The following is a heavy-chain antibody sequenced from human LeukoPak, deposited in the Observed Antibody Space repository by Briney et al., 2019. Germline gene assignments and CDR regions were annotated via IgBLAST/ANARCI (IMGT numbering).Heavy chain of an antibody. CDR1: GFTFSSSS. Sequence: GGSLRLSCAASGFTFSSSSMSWVRQAPGKGLEWVSVISGSGGSTDYADSVKGRFTISRDNSKNALYLQMNSLRAEDTAVYYCAKGSGWYVWGQGTLVTVSS. CDR2: ISGSGGST. CDR3: AKGSGWYV. V-gene: IGHV3-23*01. D-gene: IGHD6-19*01. J-gene: IGHJ4*02.